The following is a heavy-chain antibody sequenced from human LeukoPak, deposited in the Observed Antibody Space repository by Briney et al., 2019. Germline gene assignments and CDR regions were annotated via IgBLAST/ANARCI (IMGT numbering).Heavy chain of an antibody. D-gene: IGHD3-10*01. J-gene: IGHJ6*02. V-gene: IGHV3-30-3*01. CDR1: GFTFSSYA. CDR2: ISYDGSNK. CDR3: ARGLYYYGSRSLYGMDV. Sequence: GGSLRLSCAASGFTFSSYAMHWVRQAPGKGLEWVAVISYDGSNKYYADSVKGRFTISRDNSKNTLYLQMNSLRAEDTAVYYCARGLYYYGSRSLYGMDVWGQGTTVTVSS.